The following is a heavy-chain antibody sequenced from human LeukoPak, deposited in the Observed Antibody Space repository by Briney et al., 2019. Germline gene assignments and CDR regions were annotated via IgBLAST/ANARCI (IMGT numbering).Heavy chain of an antibody. Sequence: SETLSLTCAVYGGSFSGYYWSWIRQPPGKGLEWIGEINHSGSTNYNPSLKSRVTMSVDTSKNQFSLKLTSVTAADTAVYYCARLYGNFQNYFDYWGQGTLVTVSS. V-gene: IGHV4-34*01. CDR1: GGSFSGYY. J-gene: IGHJ4*02. CDR3: ARLYGNFQNYFDY. D-gene: IGHD1-7*01. CDR2: INHSGST.